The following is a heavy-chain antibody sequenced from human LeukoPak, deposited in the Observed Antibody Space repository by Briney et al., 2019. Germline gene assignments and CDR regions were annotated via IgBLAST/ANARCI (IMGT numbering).Heavy chain of an antibody. V-gene: IGHV3-48*03. CDR2: IDSSGRTV. J-gene: IGHJ4*02. Sequence: GGSLTLSCAASGFTFSTYEMTWVRQAPGKGLEWVSYIDSSGRTVYYGDSVKGRCTISRDNAKNSLYLQMHSLRVEDTAIYYCARDADYGVYLDYWGQGTLVTVSA. CDR3: ARDADYGVYLDY. D-gene: IGHD4-17*01. CDR1: GFTFSTYE.